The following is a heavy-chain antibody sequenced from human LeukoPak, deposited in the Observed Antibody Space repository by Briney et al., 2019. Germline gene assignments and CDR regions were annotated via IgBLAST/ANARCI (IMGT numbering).Heavy chain of an antibody. Sequence: ASVKVSCKASGGTFSSYAISWVRQAPGQGLEWMGGIIPIFGTANYAQKFQGRVTITADESTSTAYMELSSLRSEDTAVYYCARGDYYDSSGSFDYWGQGTLVTVSS. J-gene: IGHJ4*02. CDR1: GGTFSSYA. V-gene: IGHV1-69*13. D-gene: IGHD3-22*01. CDR2: IIPIFGTA. CDR3: ARGDYYDSSGSFDY.